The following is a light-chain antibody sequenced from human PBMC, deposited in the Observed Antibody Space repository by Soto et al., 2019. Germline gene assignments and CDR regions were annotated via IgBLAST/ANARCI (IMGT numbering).Light chain of an antibody. CDR1: QTISTW. Sequence: DIQMTQSPSTLSASVVERVTITCRASQTISTWLAWYQQKPGKAPKLLISGASSLQSGVPSRFSGSGSGTEFTLTISSLQPDDFATYYCQQYNSYSYTFGQGTRLEIK. CDR2: GAS. CDR3: QQYNSYSYT. J-gene: IGKJ5*01. V-gene: IGKV1-5*01.